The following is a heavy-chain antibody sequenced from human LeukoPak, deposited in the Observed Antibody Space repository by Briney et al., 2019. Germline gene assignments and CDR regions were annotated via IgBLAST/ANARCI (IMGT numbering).Heavy chain of an antibody. D-gene: IGHD3-22*01. CDR3: ARVGYDSSGYYPSPFDY. CDR2: ISSSSSTI. CDR1: GFTFGSYS. V-gene: IGHV3-48*01. J-gene: IGHJ4*02. Sequence: GGSLRLSCAASGFTFGSYSMNWVRQAPGKGLEWVSYISSSSSTIYYADSVKGRFTISRDNAKNSLYLQMNSLRAEDTAVYYCARVGYDSSGYYPSPFDYWGQGTLVTVSS.